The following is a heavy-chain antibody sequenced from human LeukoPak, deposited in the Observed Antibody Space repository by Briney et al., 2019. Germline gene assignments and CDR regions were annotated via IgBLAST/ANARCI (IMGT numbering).Heavy chain of an antibody. CDR1: GATFSSYA. CDR3: ASFANVEMASIEGDHFFDS. D-gene: IGHD5-24*01. Sequence: ASVKLSCTASGATFSSYAISWVRHAPGQGLEWMGVIIPTFGTPNYAHNFQARLTTSAVECRNTAYMELTSLTSEDTAVYYCASFANVEMASIEGDHFFDSWGQGTLVTVSS. J-gene: IGHJ4*02. CDR2: IIPTFGTP. V-gene: IGHV1-69*01.